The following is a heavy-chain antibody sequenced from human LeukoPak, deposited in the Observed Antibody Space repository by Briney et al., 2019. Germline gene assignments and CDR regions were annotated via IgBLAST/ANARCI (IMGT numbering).Heavy chain of an antibody. V-gene: IGHV1-2*02. CDR2: INPNSGGT. J-gene: IGHJ4*02. CDR3: ARVPRIVGASIDC. CDR1: GYTFTGYY. Sequence: ASVKVSCKASGYTFTGYYMHWVRQAPGQGLEWMGWINPNSGGTNYAQKFQGRVTMTRDTSISTAYMELSRLRSDDTAVYYCARVPRIVGASIDCWGQGTLVTVSS. D-gene: IGHD1-26*01.